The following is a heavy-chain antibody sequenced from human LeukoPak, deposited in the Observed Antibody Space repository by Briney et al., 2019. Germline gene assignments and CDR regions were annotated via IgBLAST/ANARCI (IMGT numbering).Heavy chain of an antibody. CDR2: ISHSGGT. J-gene: IGHJ4*02. CDR1: DDSIRSGDYY. Sequence: NPSQTLSLTCSVSDDSIRSGDYYWSWIRQPPGKGLEWIGYISHSGGTFYNPSLKSRVTISVERSRSYFSLSLSSVTAADTAVYYCAREAPATVDSSGYLGVYFDYWGQGTLVTVSS. D-gene: IGHD3-22*01. CDR3: AREAPATVDSSGYLGVYFDY. V-gene: IGHV4-30-4*01.